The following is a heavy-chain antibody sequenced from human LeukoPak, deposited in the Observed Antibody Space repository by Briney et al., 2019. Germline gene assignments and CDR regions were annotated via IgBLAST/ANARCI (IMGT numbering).Heavy chain of an antibody. J-gene: IGHJ5*02. D-gene: IGHD2-8*02. V-gene: IGHV5-51*01. CDR3: ARHPKYSTGSTWLDP. CDR1: GYLFKRYW. Sequence: GGAPEISWKGTGYLFKRYWIARGRQVPGKGLEGIGIICPGGSDDRYSPSFQGQVTISADKSIDTAYLQWNSLKASDTAMYYCARHPKYSTGSTWLDPWGQGTLVTVSS. CDR2: ICPGGSDD.